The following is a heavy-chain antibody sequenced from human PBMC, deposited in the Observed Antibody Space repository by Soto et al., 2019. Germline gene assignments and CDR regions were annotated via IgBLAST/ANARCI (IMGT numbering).Heavy chain of an antibody. D-gene: IGHD1-26*01. J-gene: IGHJ4*01. CDR3: ARGEQYSGRISDY. CDR1: GDSVSSNSAG. V-gene: IGHV6-1*01. CDR2: TYYRSKWYY. Sequence: SQTLSLTCAITGDSVSSNSAGWSWVRQSPSRGLEWLGRTYYRSKWYYEYAVSVRGRITINPDTSKNQYSLQLNSVTPEDTAVYFCARGEQYSGRISDYWCQGTLVTGSS.